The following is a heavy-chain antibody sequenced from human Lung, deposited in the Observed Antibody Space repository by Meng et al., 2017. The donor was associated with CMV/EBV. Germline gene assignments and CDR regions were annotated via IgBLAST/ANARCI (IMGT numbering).Heavy chain of an antibody. J-gene: IGHJ4*02. V-gene: IGHV3-48*03. CDR2: ISSSGSTI. CDR3: ARNRVTIFGVQDYYFDY. CDR1: GFTFSSYE. D-gene: IGHD3-3*01. Sequence: LXCAASGFTFSSYEINWVRQAPGKGLEWVSYISSSGSTIYYADSVKGRFTISRDNAKNSLYLQMNSLRAEDTAVYYCARNRVTIFGVQDYYFDYWXRRTLVTVSS.